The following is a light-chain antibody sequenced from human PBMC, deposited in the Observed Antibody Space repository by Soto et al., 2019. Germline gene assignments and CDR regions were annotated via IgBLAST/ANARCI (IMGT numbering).Light chain of an antibody. CDR1: SSDVGVYNY. CDR2: DVS. CDR3: SSYKSSSTLGV. V-gene: IGLV2-14*01. Sequence: QSALTQPASVSGSPGQSITISCTGTSSDVGVYNYVSWYQQPPGKAPKLIIFDVSNRPSGVSNRFSGSKSGNTASLTISGVQAEDEADYYCSSYKSSSTLGVFGTGTKLTVL. J-gene: IGLJ1*01.